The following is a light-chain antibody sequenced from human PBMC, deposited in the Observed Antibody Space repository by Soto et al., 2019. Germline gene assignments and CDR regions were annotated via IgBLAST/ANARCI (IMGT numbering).Light chain of an antibody. V-gene: IGKV3-20*01. J-gene: IGKJ1*01. CDR1: QSVSSSQ. Sequence: EIVLTQSPGTRSLSPGERATLTCRASQSVSSSQLAWYQQKPGQAPRLVIYDTSTRATGIPDRFSGSGSGTDFTLTISRLEPEDFAVYHCQLFGSSPPWTFGQGTKVEIK. CDR3: QLFGSSPPWT. CDR2: DTS.